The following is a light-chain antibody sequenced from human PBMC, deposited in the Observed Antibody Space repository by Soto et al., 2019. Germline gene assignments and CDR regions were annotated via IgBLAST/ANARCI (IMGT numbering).Light chain of an antibody. Sequence: QSALTQPASVSGSPGQSITISCTGTSSDVGGYNYVSWYQQHPGKAPKLMMYDVSNRPTGVSNRFSGSQSGNTASLTISGLQAEDEADYYCSSYPSSSLYVFGTGTKLTVL. CDR2: DVS. V-gene: IGLV2-14*01. CDR1: SSDVGGYNY. CDR3: SSYPSSSLYV. J-gene: IGLJ1*01.